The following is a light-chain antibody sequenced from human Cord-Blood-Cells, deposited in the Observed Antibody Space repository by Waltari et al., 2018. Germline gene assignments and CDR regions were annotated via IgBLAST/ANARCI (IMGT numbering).Light chain of an antibody. CDR1: QSVSSN. CDR2: GAS. CDR3: QQYNNWPFFT. V-gene: IGKV3-15*01. J-gene: IGKJ3*01. Sequence: EIVMTQSPATLSVSPGERATLSCRASQSVSSNLAWYQQKPGQAPRLLIYGASTRATGIPARFSGSGSGTEFTLTINSLQSEDFAVYYCQQYNNWPFFTFGPGTKVDIK.